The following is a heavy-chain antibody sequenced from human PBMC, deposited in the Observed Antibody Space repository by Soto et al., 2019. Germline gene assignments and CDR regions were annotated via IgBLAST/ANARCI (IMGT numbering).Heavy chain of an antibody. Sequence: SETLSLTCTVSGGSISSGGYYWSWIRQHPGKGLEWIGYIYYSGSTYYNPSLKSRVTISVDTSKNQFSLKLSSVTAADTAVYYCARVGYCSSTSCPPDMDVWGKGTTVTVSS. CDR2: IYYSGST. CDR3: ARVGYCSSTSCPPDMDV. D-gene: IGHD2-2*01. J-gene: IGHJ6*03. V-gene: IGHV4-31*03. CDR1: GGSISSGGYY.